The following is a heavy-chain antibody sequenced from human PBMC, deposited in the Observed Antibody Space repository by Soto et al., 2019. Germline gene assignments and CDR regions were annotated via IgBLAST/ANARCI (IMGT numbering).Heavy chain of an antibody. CDR1: GDSISSSNYY. CDR3: ARLRRGVYYFDY. CDR2: IYYGGST. J-gene: IGHJ4*02. V-gene: IGHV4-39*01. D-gene: IGHD3-10*01. Sequence: QLQLQESGPGLVKPSETLSLTCTVSGDSISSSNYYWGWIRQPPGKGLEWIGNIYYGGSTYYNPSLKRRVTISVDTSKNQFSLNLSSVTAADTAVYYCARLRRGVYYFDYWGQGTLVTVSS.